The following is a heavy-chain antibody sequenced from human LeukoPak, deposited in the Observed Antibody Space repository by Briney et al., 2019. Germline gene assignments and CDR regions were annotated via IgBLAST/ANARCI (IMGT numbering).Heavy chain of an antibody. J-gene: IGHJ6*03. CDR3: ATDRTKSSGWPDYYYYYYMDV. CDR1: GFTFSSYG. D-gene: IGHD6-19*01. V-gene: IGHV3-23*01. Sequence: GGSLRLSCAASGFTFSSYGMSWVRQAPGKGLEWVSGISGSGGNIQYADSVKGRFTISRDNSKNTLYLQMNSLRAEDTAVYYCATDRTKSSGWPDYYYYYYMDVWGKGTTVTISS. CDR2: ISGSGGNI.